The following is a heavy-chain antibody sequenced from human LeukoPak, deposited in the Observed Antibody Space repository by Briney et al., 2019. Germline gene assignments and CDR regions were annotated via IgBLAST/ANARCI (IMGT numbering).Heavy chain of an antibody. D-gene: IGHD6-13*01. Sequence: SVKVSCKASGGTFSSYAISWVRQAPGQGLEWMGRIIPIFGTANYAQKFQGRVTITADKSTSTAHMELSSLRSEDTAVYYCAQSGIAAARDYWGQGTLVTVSS. V-gene: IGHV1-69*06. J-gene: IGHJ4*02. CDR3: AQSGIAAARDY. CDR2: IIPIFGTA. CDR1: GGTFSSYA.